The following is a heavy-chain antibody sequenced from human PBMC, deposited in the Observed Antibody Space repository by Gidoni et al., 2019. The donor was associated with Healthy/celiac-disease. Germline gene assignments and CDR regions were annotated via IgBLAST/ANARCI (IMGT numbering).Heavy chain of an antibody. CDR2: IYYSGST. D-gene: IGHD6-19*01. CDR1: GGSLSSSSYY. V-gene: IGHV4-39*01. Sequence: QLQLQESGPGLVKPSETLSLTCTVSGGSLSSSSYYWGWIRQPPGKGLEWIGSIYYSGSTYYNPSLKSRVTISVDTSKNQFSLKLSSVTAADTAVYYCARYVGYSSGWFDYWGQGTLVTVSS. CDR3: ARYVGYSSGWFDY. J-gene: IGHJ4*02.